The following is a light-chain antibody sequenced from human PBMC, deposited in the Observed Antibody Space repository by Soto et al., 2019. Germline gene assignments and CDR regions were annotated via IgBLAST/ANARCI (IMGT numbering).Light chain of an antibody. CDR2: DAS. Sequence: DKQLTQSPSTLSASVGDRVTLTCRASQSLNTRLAWYQQRPGKARKLLIYDASTLESGVPSRFSGGGSGTEFTLTINNLQPDDLATYICQQYKSYSTFGRGTKVDIK. J-gene: IGKJ1*01. CDR3: QQYKSYST. CDR1: QSLNTR. V-gene: IGKV1-5*01.